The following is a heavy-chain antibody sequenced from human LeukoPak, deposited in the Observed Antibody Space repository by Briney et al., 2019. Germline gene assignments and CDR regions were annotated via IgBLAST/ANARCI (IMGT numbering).Heavy chain of an antibody. D-gene: IGHD3-22*01. V-gene: IGHV3-11*01. CDR2: ISTSATNI. CDR3: VRVRIYYDSSGYQYFDY. J-gene: IGHJ4*02. CDR1: GGSFSGYY. Sequence: PSETLSLTCAVYGGSFSGYYMSWIRQPPGKGLEWLSYISTSATNIFYADSVKGRFIISRDNARNSLFLQMNSLRAEDTAVYYCVRVRIYYDSSGYQYFDYWGQGTQVTVSS.